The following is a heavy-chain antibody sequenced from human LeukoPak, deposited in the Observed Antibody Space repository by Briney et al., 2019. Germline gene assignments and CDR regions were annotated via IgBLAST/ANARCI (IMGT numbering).Heavy chain of an antibody. J-gene: IGHJ5*02. CDR2: IYYSGST. CDR3: ARVIAAAGTWFDP. D-gene: IGHD6-13*01. V-gene: IGHV4-59*01. CDR1: GGSISSYY. Sequence: PSETLSLTCTVSGGSISSYYWSWIRQPPGKGLEWIGYIYYSGSTNYNPSLKSRVTISVDTSKNQFSLKLSSVTAADTAVYYCARVIAAAGTWFDPWGQGTLVTVSS.